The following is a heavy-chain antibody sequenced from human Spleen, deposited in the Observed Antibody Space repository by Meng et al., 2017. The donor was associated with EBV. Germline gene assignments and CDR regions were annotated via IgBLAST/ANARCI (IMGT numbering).Heavy chain of an antibody. CDR3: ARGRFTIAEPTAFDY. CDR2: IYHSGST. D-gene: IGHD6-13*01. V-gene: IGHV4-4*02. CDR1: GGSISRSHW. J-gene: IGHJ4*02. Sequence: QVQAQESVPVLVKPSGTLSLTCAVSGGSISRSHWWTWVRQPPGKGLEWIGEIYHSGSTTYNPSLKSRVTISIPKSKNQFSLKLTSVTAADTTVYFCARGRFTIAEPTAFDYWGQGALVTVSS.